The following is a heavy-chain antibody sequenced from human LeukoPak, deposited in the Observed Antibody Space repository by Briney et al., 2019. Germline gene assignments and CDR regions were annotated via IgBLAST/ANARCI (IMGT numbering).Heavy chain of an antibody. J-gene: IGHJ4*01. V-gene: IGHV3-11*04. CDR3: VMTAGPPTDH. Sequence: PGRSLRLSCTGSGFTFNDYYMSWVRQAPGKGLEWLSFISAGGYPIYYADSVRGRFTISRDTAKNSLYLQMNSLRVEDTAVYYCVMTAGPPTDHWGQGALVTVSS. CDR1: GFTFNDYY. CDR2: ISAGGYPI.